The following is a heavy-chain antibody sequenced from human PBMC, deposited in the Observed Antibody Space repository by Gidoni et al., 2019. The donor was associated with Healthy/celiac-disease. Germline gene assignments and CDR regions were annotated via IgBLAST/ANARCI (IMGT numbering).Heavy chain of an antibody. V-gene: IGHV1-58*01. Sequence: QMQLVQSGPEVKKPGTSVKVSCKASGFTFTSSAVQWVRQVRGQRLEWIGWIVVGSGNTNYAQKFQERVTITRDMSTSTAYMELSSLRSEDTAVYYCAAASGSYYNVDYWGQGTLVTVSS. D-gene: IGHD3-10*01. CDR3: AAASGSYYNVDY. CDR1: GFTFTSSA. J-gene: IGHJ4*02. CDR2: IVVGSGNT.